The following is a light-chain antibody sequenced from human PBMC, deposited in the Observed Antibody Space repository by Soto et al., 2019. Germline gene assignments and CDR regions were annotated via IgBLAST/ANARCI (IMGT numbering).Light chain of an antibody. CDR2: EDN. V-gene: IGLV6-57*02. CDR1: SGSIASNY. Sequence: KFMLTQPHSVSESPGKTVTISCTGSSGSIASNYVQWYQQRPGSAPTTVIYEDNQRPSGVPDRFSGSIDSSSNSASLTISGLKTEDEADYYGQSYDSSTVVFGGGTKLTVL. J-gene: IGLJ2*01. CDR3: QSYDSSTVV.